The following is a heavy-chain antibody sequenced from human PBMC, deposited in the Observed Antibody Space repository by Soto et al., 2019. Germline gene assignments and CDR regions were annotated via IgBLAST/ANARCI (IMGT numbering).Heavy chain of an antibody. CDR3: VRDQFDNVGYHWFDR. V-gene: IGHV3-21*01. D-gene: IGHD5-18*01. CDR1: GFNFNDYQ. J-gene: IGHJ5*02. CDR2: ISPGLSFI. Sequence: EVQLVESGGGLVKPGGSLRLSCAASGFNFNDYQIHWVRQAPGEGLEWVSGISPGLSFIYYADSVRGRFTISRDNSHKSVFPPLNSRRVDDTATYYGVRDQFDNVGYHWFDRWGQGTLVTVSS.